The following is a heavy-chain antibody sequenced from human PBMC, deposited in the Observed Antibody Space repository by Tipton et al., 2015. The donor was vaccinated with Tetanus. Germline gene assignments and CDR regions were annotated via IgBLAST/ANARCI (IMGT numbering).Heavy chain of an antibody. CDR1: GDSVSSAGPA. J-gene: IGHJ3*01. V-gene: IGHV6-1*01. CDR2: TYFRSGWLY. Sequence: PGLVKPSQTLSLTCTIYGDSVSSAGPAWNWFRQSPSGGLEWLGRTYFRSGWLYDYSESVKSRITVNPDTSKNQFTLHLNSMTPEDTAVYYCAKGRDHAFDVWGQGTRVTVSS. CDR3: AKGRDHAFDV.